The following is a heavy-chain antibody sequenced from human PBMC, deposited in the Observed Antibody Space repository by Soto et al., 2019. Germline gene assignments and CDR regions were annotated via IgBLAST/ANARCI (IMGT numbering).Heavy chain of an antibody. CDR2: IYDSGNI. V-gene: IGHV4-39*01. D-gene: IGHD3-22*01. CDR3: VRYDRINRKPYSPEVFHI. CDR1: GGCISSSSYY. Sequence: SQTLSATCTVSGGCISSSSYYRGWIRQPPGKGLEWIGSIYDSGNIYYNPSLKSRVTISVDTSKNQFSLRLSSVTASDPGVYYCVRYDRINRKPYSPEVFHIWAKGTVLPVSS. J-gene: IGHJ3*02.